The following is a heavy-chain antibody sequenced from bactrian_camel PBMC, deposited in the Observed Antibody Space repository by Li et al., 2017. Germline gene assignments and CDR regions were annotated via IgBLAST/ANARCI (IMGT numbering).Heavy chain of an antibody. J-gene: IGHJ4*01. CDR1: GYSGSC. V-gene: IGHV3S53*01. CDR2: LASDGSS. D-gene: IGHD2*01. Sequence: VQLVESGGGSVEAGGSLRLSCVASGYSGSCMGWFRQAPGREREGVASLASDGSSIYANSLRGRFSISKDNARNWLDLQMDSLEPGDTARYYCAADRRRHGPPSLRPGDYSVWGQGTQVTVS. CDR3: AADRRRHGPPSLRPGDYSV.